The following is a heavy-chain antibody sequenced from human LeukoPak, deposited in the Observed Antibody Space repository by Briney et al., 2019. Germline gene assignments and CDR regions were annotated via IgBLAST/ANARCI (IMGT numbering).Heavy chain of an antibody. V-gene: IGHV3-21*06. D-gene: IGHD3-3*01. CDR3: TRAPGTGPLTVRWSGPFDV. Sequence: GGSLRLSCVASGFSFSQYSMNWVRQAPGEGPEWLASISTSSSYIYYADSVKGRFTISRENAENSLYLQLNSLTPEDTAVYFRTRAPGTGPLTVRWSGPFDVWGQGTMVTVSS. CDR1: GFSFSQYS. CDR2: ISTSSSYI. J-gene: IGHJ3*01.